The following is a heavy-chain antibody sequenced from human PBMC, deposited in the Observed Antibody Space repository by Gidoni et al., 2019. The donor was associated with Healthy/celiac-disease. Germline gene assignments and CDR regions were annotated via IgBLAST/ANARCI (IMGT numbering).Heavy chain of an antibody. J-gene: IGHJ4*02. D-gene: IGHD1-26*01. CDR2: IILIFGTA. Sequence: QVQLVQSGAEVKKPVSSVKVSCKASGGTFSSYAISWLRPAPGQGLEWMGGIILIFGTANYAQKFQGRVKITADEATSIAYMELSSLRDEDTAVYYWAREMGSVGATRGGYFDYWGQGTLVTVSS. CDR1: GGTFSSYA. V-gene: IGHV1-69*01. CDR3: AREMGSVGATRGGYFDY.